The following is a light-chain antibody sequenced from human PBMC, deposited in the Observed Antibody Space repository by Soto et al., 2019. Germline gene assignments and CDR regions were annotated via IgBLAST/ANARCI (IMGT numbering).Light chain of an antibody. CDR2: AAS. CDR1: QSITTH. V-gene: IGKV1-39*01. CDR3: QQSYSTPTPHT. J-gene: IGKJ2*01. Sequence: DIQMTQSPSSLSASVGDRVTMTCRASQSITTHVNWYQQKPGKAPKLLIYAASILQSGVPSRFSGSGSGTDFTLTISSPQPEDFATYLCQQSYSTPTPHTFGQGTQLEIK.